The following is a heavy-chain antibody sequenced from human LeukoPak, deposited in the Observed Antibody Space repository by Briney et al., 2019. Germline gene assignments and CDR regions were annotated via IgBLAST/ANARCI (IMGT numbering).Heavy chain of an antibody. CDR3: AREGGCYRRLNY. Sequence: SETLTFTCAVSGGSVTSTTWWTLVRQPPGKGLEWIGEVHLDGRTNYNPSLTGRLTLSVDLYENHISLKLTSVTAADTAVYYCAREGGCYRRLNYLGQGTLVTVSS. CDR1: GGSVTSTTW. CDR2: VHLDGRT. D-gene: IGHD5-18*01. J-gene: IGHJ4*02. V-gene: IGHV4-4*02.